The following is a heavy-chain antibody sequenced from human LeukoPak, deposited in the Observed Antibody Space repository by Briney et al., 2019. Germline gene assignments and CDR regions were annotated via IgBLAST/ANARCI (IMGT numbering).Heavy chain of an antibody. Sequence: GASVKVSCKASGYTFTSYDINWVRQATGQGLEWMGWMNPNSGNTGYAQKFQGRVTMTRNTSISTAYMELSSLRSEDTAVYYCATTYYDFWSGYYAFHYWGQGTLVTVSS. CDR3: ATTYYDFWSGYYAFHY. CDR2: MNPNSGNT. J-gene: IGHJ4*02. V-gene: IGHV1-8*01. CDR1: GYTFTSYD. D-gene: IGHD3-3*01.